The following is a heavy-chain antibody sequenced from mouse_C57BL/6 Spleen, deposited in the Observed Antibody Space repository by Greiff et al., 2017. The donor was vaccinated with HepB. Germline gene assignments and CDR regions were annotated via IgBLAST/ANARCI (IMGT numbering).Heavy chain of an antibody. CDR3: ARNYYSSSYYAMDD. Sequence: VQLQQSGGGLVKPGGSLKLSCAASGFTFSDYGMHWVRQAPEKGLEWVAYISSGSSTIYYADTVKGRFTISRDNAKNTLFLQLTSLRSEDTAMYYCARNYYSSSYYAMDDWGQGTSVTVSS. CDR1: GFTFSDYG. V-gene: IGHV5-17*01. J-gene: IGHJ4*01. CDR2: ISSGSSTI. D-gene: IGHD1-1*01.